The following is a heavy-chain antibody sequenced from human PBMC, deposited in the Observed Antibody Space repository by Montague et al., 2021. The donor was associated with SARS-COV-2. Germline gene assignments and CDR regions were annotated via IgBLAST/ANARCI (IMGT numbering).Heavy chain of an antibody. V-gene: IGHV4-39*02. J-gene: IGHJ3*01. CDR3: ARLKRYFDSSGSPSAFDF. Sequence: SETLSLTCTVSGGSITNNIDYWAWIRQPPGKGLEWIGSIYYTGNTYYNPPLKSRVTISVVTSKNHFTLELSSVTAAETAVYYCARLKRYFDSSGSPSAFDFWGQGTKVTVSS. CDR2: IYYTGNT. CDR1: GGSITNNIDY. D-gene: IGHD3-22*01.